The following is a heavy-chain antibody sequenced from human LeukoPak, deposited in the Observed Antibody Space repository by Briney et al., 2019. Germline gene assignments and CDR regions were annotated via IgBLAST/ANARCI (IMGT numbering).Heavy chain of an antibody. Sequence: SETLSLTCAVYGGSFSGYYWSWIRQPPGKGLEWIGEINHSGSTNYNPSLKSRVTISVDTSKNQFPLKLSSVTAADTAVYYCARAALPAGYYYYYYYMDVWGKGTTVTASS. CDR1: GGSFSGYY. D-gene: IGHD2-2*01. CDR3: ARAALPAGYYYYYYYMDV. V-gene: IGHV4-34*01. CDR2: INHSGST. J-gene: IGHJ6*03.